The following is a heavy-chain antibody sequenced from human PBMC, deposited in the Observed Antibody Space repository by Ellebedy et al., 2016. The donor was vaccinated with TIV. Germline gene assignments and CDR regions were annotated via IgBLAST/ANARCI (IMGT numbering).Heavy chain of an antibody. Sequence: ASVKVSXXASGYTFTSYGISWVRQAPGQGLEWMGWISAYNGNTNYAQKLQGRVTMTTDTSTSTAYMELSSLRSEDTAVYYCARVSPILEWLLPQNNWFDPWGQGTLVTVSS. D-gene: IGHD3-3*01. V-gene: IGHV1-18*01. J-gene: IGHJ5*02. CDR3: ARVSPILEWLLPQNNWFDP. CDR2: ISAYNGNT. CDR1: GYTFTSYG.